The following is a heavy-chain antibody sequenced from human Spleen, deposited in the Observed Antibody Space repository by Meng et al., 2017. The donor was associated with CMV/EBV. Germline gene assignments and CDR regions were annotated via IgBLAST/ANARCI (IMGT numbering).Heavy chain of an antibody. CDR3: ARVWFGELFPPLFDY. V-gene: IGHV3-20*03. D-gene: IGHD3-10*01. CDR2: INWNGGSK. Sequence: SGFTFDDDGMSWVRKAAGKGLEWGSGINWNGGSKGYEDCVKGRFTISRNNAKNSLYLQMNSLRAEDTALYYCARVWFGELFPPLFDYWGQGTLVTVSS. J-gene: IGHJ4*02. CDR1: GFTFDDDG.